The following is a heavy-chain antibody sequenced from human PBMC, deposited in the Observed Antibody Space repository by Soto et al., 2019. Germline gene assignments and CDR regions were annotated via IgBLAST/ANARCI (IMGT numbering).Heavy chain of an antibody. V-gene: IGHV3-13*04. CDR1: GFTFSSYD. CDR2: IGTAGDT. D-gene: IGHD1-1*01. CDR3: ARCVNWDRYFDL. Sequence: EVQLVESGGGLVQPGGSLRLSCAASGFTFSSYDMHWVRQATGKGLEWVSAIGTAGDTYYPGSVKGRFTISRENAKNSLYLKMTSLRAGDTAVYYCARCVNWDRYFDLWGRGTLVTVSS. J-gene: IGHJ2*01.